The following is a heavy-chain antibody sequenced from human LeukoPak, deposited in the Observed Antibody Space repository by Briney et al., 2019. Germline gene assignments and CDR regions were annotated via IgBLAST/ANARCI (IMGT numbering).Heavy chain of an antibody. J-gene: IGHJ4*02. CDR2: INPNSGGT. D-gene: IGHD5-12*01. CDR3: ARALDIVATAFGY. Sequence: ASVKVSCKASGYTFPGYYMHWVRQAPGQGLEWMGWINPNSGGTNYAQKFQGRVTMTRDTSISTAYMELSRLRSDDTAVYYCARALDIVATAFGYWGQGTLLTVSS. CDR1: GYTFPGYY. V-gene: IGHV1-2*02.